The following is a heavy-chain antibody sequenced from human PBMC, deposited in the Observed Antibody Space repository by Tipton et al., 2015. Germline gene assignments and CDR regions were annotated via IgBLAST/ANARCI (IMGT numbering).Heavy chain of an antibody. Sequence: SLRLSCAASGFTVSSNYMSWVRQAPGKGLEWVSSFRNSRTYIYDADSVKGRFTISRDTAKNSVYLQMNSLRAEDTAFYYCTRVWEDGYNYEAAVDYWGQGTPVTVAS. CDR3: TRVWEDGYNYEAAVDY. D-gene: IGHD5-24*01. V-gene: IGHV3-21*01. J-gene: IGHJ4*02. CDR2: FRNSRTYI. CDR1: GFTVSSNY.